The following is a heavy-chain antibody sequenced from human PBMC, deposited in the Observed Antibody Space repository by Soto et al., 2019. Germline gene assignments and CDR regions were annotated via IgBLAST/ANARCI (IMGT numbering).Heavy chain of an antibody. CDR3: AKSWGEEGYYYGMDV. J-gene: IGHJ6*02. D-gene: IGHD7-27*01. V-gene: IGHV3-30*18. CDR2: ISYDGSNK. Sequence: PGGSLRLSCAASGLTFSSYGMHWVRQAPGKGLEWVAVISYDGSNKYYADSVKGRFTISRDNSKNTLYLQMNSLRAEDTAVYYCAKSWGEEGYYYGMDVWGQGTTVTVSS. CDR1: GLTFSSYG.